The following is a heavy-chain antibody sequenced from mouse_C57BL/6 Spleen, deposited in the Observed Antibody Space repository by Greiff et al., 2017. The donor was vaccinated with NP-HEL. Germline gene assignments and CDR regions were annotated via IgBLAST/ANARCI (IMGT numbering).Heavy chain of an antibody. D-gene: IGHD5-1-1*01. Sequence: VQRVESGAELVKPGASVKISCKASGYAFSSYWMNWVKQRPGKGLEWIGQIYPGDGDTNYNGKFKGKATLTADKSSSTAYMQLSSLTSEDSAVYFCARQIPNWYFDVWGTGTTVTVSS. CDR3: ARQIPNWYFDV. CDR2: IYPGDGDT. V-gene: IGHV1-80*01. CDR1: GYAFSSYW. J-gene: IGHJ1*03.